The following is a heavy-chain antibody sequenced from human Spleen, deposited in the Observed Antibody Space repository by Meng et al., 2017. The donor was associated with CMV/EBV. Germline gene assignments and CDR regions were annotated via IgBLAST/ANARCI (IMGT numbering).Heavy chain of an antibody. CDR3: ARDFDFRSGKDYGMDV. Sequence: GESLKISCVASGFTFSSYWMHWVRQAPGKGLMWVSHINSDGSSTSSADSVKGRFTISRDNAKNTLYLQMNSLRAEDTAVYYCARDFDFRSGKDYGMDVWGQGTTVTVSS. V-gene: IGHV3-74*01. J-gene: IGHJ6*02. D-gene: IGHD3-3*01. CDR2: INSDGSST. CDR1: GFTFSSYW.